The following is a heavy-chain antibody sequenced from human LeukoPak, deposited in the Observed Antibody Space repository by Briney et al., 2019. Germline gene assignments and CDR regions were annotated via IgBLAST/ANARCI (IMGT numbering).Heavy chain of an antibody. CDR2: INPSGGST. CDR1: GYTLTELS. V-gene: IGHV1-46*01. Sequence: ASVKVSCKVSGYTLTELSMHWVRQAPGQGLEWMGIINPSGGSTSYAQKFQGRVTMTRDTSTSTVYMELSSLRSEDTAVYYCATTIAAAPEPNYYGMDVWGQGTTVTVSS. CDR3: ATTIAAAPEPNYYGMDV. D-gene: IGHD6-13*01. J-gene: IGHJ6*02.